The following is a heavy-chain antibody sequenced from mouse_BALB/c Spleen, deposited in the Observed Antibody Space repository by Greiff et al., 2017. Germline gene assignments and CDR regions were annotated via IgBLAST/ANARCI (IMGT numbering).Heavy chain of an antibody. Sequence: VESGGGLVQPGGSRKLSCAASGFTFSSFGMHWVRQAPEKGLEWVAYISSGSSTIYYADTVKGRFTISRDNPKNTLFLQMTSLRSEDTAMYYCARGGTEEGFAYWGQGTLVTVSA. J-gene: IGHJ3*01. CDR1: GFTFSSFG. CDR3: ARGGTEEGFAY. CDR2: ISSGSSTI. V-gene: IGHV5-17*02. D-gene: IGHD4-1*01.